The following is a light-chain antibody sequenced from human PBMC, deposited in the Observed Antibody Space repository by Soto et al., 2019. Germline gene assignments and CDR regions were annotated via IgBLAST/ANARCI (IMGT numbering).Light chain of an antibody. Sequence: EIVMTQSPATLSVSPGERATLSCRASQSVSNHLSWYQQKPGQAPRLLIYGASTRATGIPARFSGSGSGTEFTLTISSLQSEDFAVYYCQQYNTWPPLTFGGGTKVEIK. CDR3: QQYNTWPPLT. CDR2: GAS. V-gene: IGKV3-15*01. J-gene: IGKJ4*01. CDR1: QSVSNH.